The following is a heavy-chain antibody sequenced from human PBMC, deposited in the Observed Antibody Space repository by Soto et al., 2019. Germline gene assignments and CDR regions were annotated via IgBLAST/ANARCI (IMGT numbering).Heavy chain of an antibody. V-gene: IGHV4-39*01. Sequence: TSETLSLTCTVSGGSIGSSGHCWAWIRQPPGKGLEYIGNIYYAGSTFYNPSLKSRVAISVDTSKNQFSLKLSSVTAADTAVYYCARTYYYGSGAYGLDVWGLGTTVTVSS. CDR2: IYYAGST. D-gene: IGHD3-10*01. J-gene: IGHJ6*02. CDR1: GGSIGSSGHC. CDR3: ARTYYYGSGAYGLDV.